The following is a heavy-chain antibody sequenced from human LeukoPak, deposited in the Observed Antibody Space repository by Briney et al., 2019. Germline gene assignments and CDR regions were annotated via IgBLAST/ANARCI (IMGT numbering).Heavy chain of an antibody. CDR3: ASVGTYYDILTGYSAQYYFDY. CDR1: GGSISSYY. D-gene: IGHD3-9*01. J-gene: IGHJ4*02. CDR2: IYYSGST. Sequence: SETLSLTCTVSGGSISSYYWSWIRQPPGKGLEWIGYIYYSGSTNCNPSLKSRVTISVDTSKNQFSLKLSSVTAADTAVYYCASVGTYYDILTGYSAQYYFDYWGQGTLVTVSS. V-gene: IGHV4-59*01.